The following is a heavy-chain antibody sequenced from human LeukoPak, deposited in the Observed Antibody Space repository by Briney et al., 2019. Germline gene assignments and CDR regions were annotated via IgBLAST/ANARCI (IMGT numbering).Heavy chain of an antibody. CDR2: ISSSSSYI. CDR3: ARDGYNDAFDI. V-gene: IGHV3-21*01. J-gene: IGHJ3*02. Sequence: GGSLRLSCAASGSTFSSYSMSWVRQAPGKGLEWVSSISSSSSYIYYADSVKGRFTISRDNAKNSLYLQMNSLRAEDTAVYYCARDGYNDAFDIWGQGTMVTVSS. D-gene: IGHD5-24*01. CDR1: GSTFSSYS.